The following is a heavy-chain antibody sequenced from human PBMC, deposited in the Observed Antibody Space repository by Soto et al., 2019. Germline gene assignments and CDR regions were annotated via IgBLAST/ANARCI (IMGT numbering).Heavy chain of an antibody. CDR2: IKQDGSEK. CDR3: ARWGITIFGVVIIRPDY. CDR1: GFTFSSYW. D-gene: IGHD3-3*01. J-gene: IGHJ4*02. V-gene: IGHV3-7*01. Sequence: HPGGSLRLSCAASGFTFSSYWMSWVRQAPGKGLEWVANIKQDGSEKYYVDSVKGRFTISRDNAKTSLYLQMNSLRAEDTAVYYCARWGITIFGVVIIRPDYWGQGTLVTVSS.